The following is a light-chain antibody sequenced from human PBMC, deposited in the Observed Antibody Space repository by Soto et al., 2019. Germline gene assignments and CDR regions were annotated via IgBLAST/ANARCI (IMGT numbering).Light chain of an antibody. CDR3: QQSYSTPFT. CDR1: QSISSY. J-gene: IGKJ4*01. Sequence: DIQMTQSPSSLSASVGDRVTITCRASQSISSYLNWYQQKPGKAPKLLIYAASSLQSGVSSRFSGSGSGTDFTLTISSLQPEDFATYYCQQSYSTPFTFGGVTTVEIK. CDR2: AAS. V-gene: IGKV1-39*01.